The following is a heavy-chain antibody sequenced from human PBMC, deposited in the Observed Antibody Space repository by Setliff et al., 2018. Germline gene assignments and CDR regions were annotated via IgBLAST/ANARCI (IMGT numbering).Heavy chain of an antibody. D-gene: IGHD3-10*01. J-gene: IGHJ5*02. CDR2: IYPGDSIT. V-gene: IGHV5-51*01. Sequence: PGASLKISCKGSGYSFSTCWIGWVRQMPGKGLEWMGIIYPGDSITRYSPSFQGQVTFSVDKSINTAYLQWSSLKASDTAIYYCARHPYYYGSGTYLDNNNRWFDPWGQGTLVTVSS. CDR3: ARHPYYYGSGTYLDNNNRWFDP. CDR1: GYSFSTCW.